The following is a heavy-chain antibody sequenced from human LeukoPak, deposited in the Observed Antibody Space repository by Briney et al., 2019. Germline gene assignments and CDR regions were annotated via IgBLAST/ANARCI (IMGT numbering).Heavy chain of an antibody. CDR2: IKSKTDGGTI. Sequence: PGGSLRLSCAASGFTFTYAWMSWVRQAPGKGLEWIGHIKSKTDGGTIDYAAPVKGRFTITRDDSKKTLFLQMDSLKPEDTGVYYCATGELTGTTVSYYYMDVWGKGTTVTVS. J-gene: IGHJ6*03. V-gene: IGHV3-15*01. D-gene: IGHD1-7*01. CDR1: GFTFTYAW. CDR3: ATGELTGTTVSYYYMDV.